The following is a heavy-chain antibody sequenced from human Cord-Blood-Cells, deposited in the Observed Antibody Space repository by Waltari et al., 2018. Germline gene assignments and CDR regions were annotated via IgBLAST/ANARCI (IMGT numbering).Heavy chain of an antibody. CDR3: AKGAQLLRFLEWLLFDY. D-gene: IGHD3-3*01. J-gene: IGHJ4*02. CDR1: GLTFSSYA. CDR2: ISGSGGST. V-gene: IGHV3-23*01. Sequence: EVQLLESGGGVVQTGGSLRLSCAASGLTFSSYAMSWVRPAPGKGLGWVSAISGSGGSTYYADSVKGRFTISRDNSKNTLYLQMNSLRAEDTAVYYCAKGAQLLRFLEWLLFDYWGQGTLVTVSS.